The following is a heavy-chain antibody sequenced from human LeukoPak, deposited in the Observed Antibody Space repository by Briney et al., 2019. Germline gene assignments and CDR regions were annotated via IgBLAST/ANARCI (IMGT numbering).Heavy chain of an antibody. J-gene: IGHJ4*02. CDR3: AKRPAANNYFEY. V-gene: IGHV3-23*01. Sequence: GGSLRLSCAASGFTFTTYAMTWVRQAPGKGLEWVSAISGSGIYTYYADSVKGRFTISRDNPKNTLYLQMNSLRAEDTAVYYCAKRPAANNYFEYWGQGTLVTVSS. CDR1: GFTFTTYA. CDR2: ISGSGIYT. D-gene: IGHD2-2*01.